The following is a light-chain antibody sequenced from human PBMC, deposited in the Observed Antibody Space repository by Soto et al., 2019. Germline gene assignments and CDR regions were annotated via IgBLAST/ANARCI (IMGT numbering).Light chain of an antibody. CDR1: QSVSSN. Sequence: EIVMTQSPATLSVSPGERATLSCRASQSVSSNLAWYQQKPGQAPRLLIYGASSRATGIPVRFSGRGSGTEFTLTISSLQSEDFAVYYCQQYNNWPLTFGQGTRLEIK. J-gene: IGKJ5*01. CDR2: GAS. V-gene: IGKV3-15*01. CDR3: QQYNNWPLT.